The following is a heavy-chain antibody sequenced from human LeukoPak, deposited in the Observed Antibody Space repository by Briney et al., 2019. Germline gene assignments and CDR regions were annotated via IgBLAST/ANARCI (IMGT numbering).Heavy chain of an antibody. CDR3: ARGVQQLFY. Sequence: SETLSLTCTVSGGSISSGSYYWSWIRQPAGKGLEWIGRIYTSGSTNYNPSLKSRVTISVDTSKNQFSLKLSSVTAADTAVYYCARGVQQLFYWAQGTLVTVSS. J-gene: IGHJ4*02. CDR2: IYTSGST. V-gene: IGHV4-61*02. CDR1: GGSISSGSYY. D-gene: IGHD6-13*01.